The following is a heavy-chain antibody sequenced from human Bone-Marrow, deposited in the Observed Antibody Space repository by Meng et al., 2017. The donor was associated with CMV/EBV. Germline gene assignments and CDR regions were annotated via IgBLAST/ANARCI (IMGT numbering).Heavy chain of an antibody. J-gene: IGHJ4*02. CDR2: ISSGGDSI. CDR3: ARNEGDFDY. Sequence: GESLKISCAASGFTFSSYAMSWVRQAPGKGLEWISYISSGGDSIYYADSVRGRFTISRDNTRNSLYLQMNSLRAEDTAIYYCARNEGDFDYWGQGTLVTVSS. CDR1: GFTFSSYA. D-gene: IGHD1-1*01. V-gene: IGHV3-48*03.